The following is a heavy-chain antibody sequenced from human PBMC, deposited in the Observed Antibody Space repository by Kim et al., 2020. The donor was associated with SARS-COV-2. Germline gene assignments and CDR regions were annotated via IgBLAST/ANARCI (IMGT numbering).Heavy chain of an antibody. J-gene: IGHJ4*02. CDR3: ATRDY. CDR2: INHSGST. V-gene: IGHV4-34*01. CDR1: GGSFSVYS. Sequence: SETLYLTCAVYGGSFSVYSWSWIRQPPGKGLEWIGEINHSGSTTYNPSSKSRVTISVDTANNQFSLKLGTVAAADTTVYYCATRDYWGQGTLVTVSS.